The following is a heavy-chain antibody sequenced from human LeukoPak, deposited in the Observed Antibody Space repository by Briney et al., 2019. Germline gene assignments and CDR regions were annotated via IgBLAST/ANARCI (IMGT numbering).Heavy chain of an antibody. Sequence: SETLSLTCAVYGGSFSGYYWSWIRQPPGKGLEWIGEINHSGSTNYNPSLKSRVTISVDRSKNQFSLKLSSVTAADTAVYYCARALLTHNSSHLYYYYGMDVWGQGTTVTVSS. V-gene: IGHV4-34*01. J-gene: IGHJ6*02. CDR1: GGSFSGYY. CDR2: INHSGST. CDR3: ARALLTHNSSHLYYYYGMDV. D-gene: IGHD1-1*01.